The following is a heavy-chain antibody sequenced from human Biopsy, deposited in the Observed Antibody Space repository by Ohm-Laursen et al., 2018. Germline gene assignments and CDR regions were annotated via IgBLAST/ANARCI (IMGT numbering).Heavy chain of an antibody. CDR3: ARDPGYDFWSGSDPFDI. V-gene: IGHV1-18*04. CDR1: GYTFTAYG. Sequence: ASVTLPCQTSGYTFTAYGISWVRQAPGQGLEWMGWISTYNDDTNIAQKFQDRVSMTTDTSTRTAYMELRSLRSGDTAIYFCARDPGYDFWSGSDPFDIWGQGTLVTVS. D-gene: IGHD3-3*01. J-gene: IGHJ3*02. CDR2: ISTYNDDT.